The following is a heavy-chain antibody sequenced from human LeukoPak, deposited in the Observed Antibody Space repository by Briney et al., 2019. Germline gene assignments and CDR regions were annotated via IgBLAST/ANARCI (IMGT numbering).Heavy chain of an antibody. J-gene: IGHJ5*02. Sequence: GSLRLSCAASGFTFSSYAMHWVRQAPGKGLEWVAVISYDGSNKYYADSVKGRFTISRDNSKNTLYLQMNSLRAEDTAVYYCARDQALNYDFPNWFDPWGQGTLVTVSS. V-gene: IGHV3-30-3*01. D-gene: IGHD3-3*01. CDR1: GFTFSSYA. CDR2: ISYDGSNK. CDR3: ARDQALNYDFPNWFDP.